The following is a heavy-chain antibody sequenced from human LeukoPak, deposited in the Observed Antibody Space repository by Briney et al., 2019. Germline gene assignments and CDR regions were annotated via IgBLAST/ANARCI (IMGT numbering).Heavy chain of an antibody. Sequence: ASVKVSCKASGYTFTSYDINWVRQATGQGLEWMGWMNPNSGNTGYAQKFQGRVTMTRNTSISTAYMELSSLRSEDTARYYCARLSSHYGDYKVDPWGQGTLVTVSS. CDR3: ARLSSHYGDYKVDP. CDR2: MNPNSGNT. J-gene: IGHJ5*02. V-gene: IGHV1-8*01. D-gene: IGHD4-17*01. CDR1: GYTFTSYD.